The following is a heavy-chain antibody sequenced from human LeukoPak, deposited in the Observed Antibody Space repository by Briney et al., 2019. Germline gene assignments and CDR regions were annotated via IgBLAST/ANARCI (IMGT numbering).Heavy chain of an antibody. J-gene: IGHJ6*03. V-gene: IGHV3-30-3*01. CDR2: ISYDGSNK. CDR1: GFTFSTYT. Sequence: GGSLRLSCAASGFTFSTYTMHWVRQAPGKGLEWMAIISYDGSNKYYSDSVKDRFTISRDNSKNTLYLQMNSLRPEDTAVYYCTRERWQLATYYYYYMDVWGKGTTVTVSS. CDR3: TRERWQLATYYYYYMDV. D-gene: IGHD6-6*01.